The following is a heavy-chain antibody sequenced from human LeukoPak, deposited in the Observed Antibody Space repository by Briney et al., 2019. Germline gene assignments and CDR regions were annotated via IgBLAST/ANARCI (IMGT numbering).Heavy chain of an antibody. CDR2: IKQDGSQK. V-gene: IGHV3-7*01. J-gene: IGHJ6*03. CDR3: ARLGRDGYNYGYYYYYMDV. CDR1: GFTFSIYW. D-gene: IGHD5-24*01. Sequence: GGSLRLSCAASGFTFSIYWMSWVRQAPGKGLEWVANIKQDGSQKYYVASVKGRFTITRDNAKNSLYLQMNSLRAEDTAVYYCARLGRDGYNYGYYYYYMDVWGKGTTVTVSS.